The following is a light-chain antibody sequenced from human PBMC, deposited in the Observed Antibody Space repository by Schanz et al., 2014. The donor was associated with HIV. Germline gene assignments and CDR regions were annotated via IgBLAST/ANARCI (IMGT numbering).Light chain of an antibody. CDR1: QSITNY. CDR3: QQSYSTPRT. V-gene: IGKV1-39*01. CDR2: AAS. Sequence: DIQMTQSPSSLSASVGDTVTIACRASQSITNYLNWYQQKPGTAPKLLIYAASTLQSGVPSRFSGSGSGTHFTLTISSLLPEDFATYYCQQSYSTPRTFGQGTKVEIK. J-gene: IGKJ1*01.